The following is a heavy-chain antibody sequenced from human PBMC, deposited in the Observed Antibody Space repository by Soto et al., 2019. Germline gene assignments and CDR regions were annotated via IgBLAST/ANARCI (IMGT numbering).Heavy chain of an antibody. CDR2: ISSSSAYI. J-gene: IGHJ4*02. V-gene: IGHV3-21*01. CDR3: ARALSGSFY. CDR1: GFTFGSYS. D-gene: IGHD3-10*01. Sequence: GGSLRLSCAATGFTFGSYSMNWVRQAPGKGLERVSSISSSSAYIHYANSVKGRFTISRDNAENSLYLQMNSLRVEDTALYYCARALSGSFYWGQGTLVTVSS.